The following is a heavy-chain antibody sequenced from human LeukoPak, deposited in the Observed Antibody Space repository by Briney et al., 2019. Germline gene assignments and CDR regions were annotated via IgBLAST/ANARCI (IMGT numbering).Heavy chain of an antibody. CDR1: GFTFSSYG. CDR3: AKDEVVVVPAAISH. V-gene: IGHV3-30*02. CDR2: IRYDGSNK. J-gene: IGHJ4*02. D-gene: IGHD2-2*02. Sequence: GRSLRLSCAASGFTFSSYGMHWVRQAPGKGLEWVAFIRYDGSNKYYADSVKGRFTISRDNSKNTLYLQMNSLRAEDTAVYYCAKDEVVVVPAAISHWGQGTLVTVSS.